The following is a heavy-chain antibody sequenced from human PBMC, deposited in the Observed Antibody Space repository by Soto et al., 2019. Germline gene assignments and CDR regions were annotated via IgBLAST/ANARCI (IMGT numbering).Heavy chain of an antibody. V-gene: IGHV1-24*01. J-gene: IGHJ4*02. CDR2: IDPEGCEA. CDR3: ATPSQRRRAMLTSINFDF. D-gene: IGHD3-10*02. Sequence: ASVKVSCKISGHTLPGFSIHWVRQPPGKGXEWRAGIDPEGCEANYAQKRHGRATVTEDTVTDTAYMLLGGRNSDDTAVYYCATPSQRRRAMLTSINFDFWGQGAPVTVSS. CDR1: GHTLPGFS.